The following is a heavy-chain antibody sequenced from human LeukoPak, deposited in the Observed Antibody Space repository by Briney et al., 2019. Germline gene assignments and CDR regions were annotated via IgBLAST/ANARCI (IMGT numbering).Heavy chain of an antibody. CDR1: GYTLTELS. Sequence: ASVKVSCKVSGYTLTELSMHWVRQAPGKGLEWMGGFDPEDGETICAQKFQGRVTVTEDTSTDTAYMELSSLRSEDTAVYYCARGTSPWWRRRYYYYYMDVWGKGTTVTVSS. CDR3: ARGTSPWWRRRYYYYYMDV. D-gene: IGHD2-15*01. V-gene: IGHV1-24*01. J-gene: IGHJ6*03. CDR2: FDPEDGET.